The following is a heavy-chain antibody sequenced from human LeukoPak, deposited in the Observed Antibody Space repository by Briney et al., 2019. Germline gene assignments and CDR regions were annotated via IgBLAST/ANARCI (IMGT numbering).Heavy chain of an antibody. CDR1: GESISGFY. Sequence: SETLSLTCTVSGESISGFYWTWIRQPPGKGLEWIGYIYYSGSTNYNHSLKSRVTISVDTSKNQFSLKLSPVTAANTAVYYCARGVVIAPQTFDYWGQGTLVTVSS. CDR2: IYYSGST. V-gene: IGHV4-59*01. D-gene: IGHD2-21*01. J-gene: IGHJ4*02. CDR3: ARGVVIAPQTFDY.